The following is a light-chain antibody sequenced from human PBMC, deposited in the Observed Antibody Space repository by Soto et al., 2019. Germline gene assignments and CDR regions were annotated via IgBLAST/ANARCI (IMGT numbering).Light chain of an antibody. CDR1: SSDVGSYDR. CDR3: SSYSGRTTYV. J-gene: IGLJ1*01. V-gene: IGLV2-18*02. Sequence: QSALTQPPSVSGSPGQSVTISCTGTSSDVGSYDRVSWYQQSPGTAPKLVIYEVTNRPSGVPDRFSGSKSGSTAFLTISGLQAEDEAEYYCSSYSGRTTYVFGTGTKVTVL. CDR2: EVT.